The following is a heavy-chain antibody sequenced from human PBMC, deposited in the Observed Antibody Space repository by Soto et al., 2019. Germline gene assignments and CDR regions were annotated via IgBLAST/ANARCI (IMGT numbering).Heavy chain of an antibody. V-gene: IGHV3-9*01. D-gene: IGHD1-26*01. Sequence: PGGSLRLSCAASGFTFDDYAMHWARQAPGKGLEWVSGISWNSGSIGYADSVKGRFTISRDNAKNSLYLQMNSLRAEDTALYYCAKDFSHGSYYYGMDVWGQGTTVTVSS. CDR3: AKDFSHGSYYYGMDV. CDR2: ISWNSGSI. CDR1: GFTFDDYA. J-gene: IGHJ6*02.